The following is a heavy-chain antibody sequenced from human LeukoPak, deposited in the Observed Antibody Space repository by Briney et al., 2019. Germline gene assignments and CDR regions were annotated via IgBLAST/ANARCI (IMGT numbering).Heavy chain of an antibody. CDR3: ARNYGDYAPYFQL. D-gene: IGHD4-17*01. CDR2: IWYDGSNK. Sequence: PGRSLRLSCAASGFTFSSYGMHWVRQAPGKGLEWVAVIWYDGSNKYYADSVKGRFTISRDNSKNTLYLQMNSLRAEDTAVYYCARNYGDYAPYFQLWGQGTLVTVSS. V-gene: IGHV3-33*01. CDR1: GFTFSSYG. J-gene: IGHJ1*01.